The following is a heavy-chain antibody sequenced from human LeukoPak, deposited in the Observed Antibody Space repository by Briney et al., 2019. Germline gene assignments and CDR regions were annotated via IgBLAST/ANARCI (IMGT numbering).Heavy chain of an antibody. D-gene: IGHD3-22*01. CDR3: ARGPLYYYDSSSRSYYFDY. CDR1: GGSFSGYY. J-gene: IGHJ4*02. Sequence: SETLSLTCAVYGGSFSGYYWSWIRQPPGKGLEWIGEINHSGSTNHSPSLKSRVTISVDTFKNQFSLKLRPVTAADTAVYYCARGPLYYYDSSSRSYYFDYWGQGTLVTVSS. CDR2: INHSGST. V-gene: IGHV4-34*01.